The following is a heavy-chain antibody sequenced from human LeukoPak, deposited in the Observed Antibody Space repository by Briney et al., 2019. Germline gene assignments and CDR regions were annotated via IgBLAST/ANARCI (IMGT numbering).Heavy chain of an antibody. J-gene: IGHJ3*02. CDR3: ARGVSWLPGAFDI. V-gene: IGHV3-7*01. CDR2: IEKGGSEK. Sequence: GGSLRLSCAASGFTFTNYWMSWVRQAPGKGLEWVASIEKGGSEKNYVDSVKGRFTISRDNAKNSLYLQMNTLRAEDTAVYYCARGVSWLPGAFDIWDQGTMVTVSS. D-gene: IGHD6-13*01. CDR1: GFTFTNYW.